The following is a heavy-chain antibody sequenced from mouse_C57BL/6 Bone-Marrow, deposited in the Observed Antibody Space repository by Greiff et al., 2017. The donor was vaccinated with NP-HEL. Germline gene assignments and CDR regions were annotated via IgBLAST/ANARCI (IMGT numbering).Heavy chain of an antibody. D-gene: IGHD1-1*01. V-gene: IGHV1-85*01. CDR1: GYTFTSYD. J-gene: IGHJ4*01. CDR3: VPRSSMDY. CDR2: IYPRDGST. Sequence: VQLQQSGPELVKPGASVKLSCKASGYTFTSYDTNWVKQRPGQGLAWIGWIYPRDGSTKYNEKFKSKATLTVDTSSSTAYMELHSLTSEDSAVYFCVPRSSMDYWGQGASVTVAS.